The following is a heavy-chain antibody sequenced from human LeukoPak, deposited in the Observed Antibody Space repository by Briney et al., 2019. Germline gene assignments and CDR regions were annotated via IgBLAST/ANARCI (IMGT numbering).Heavy chain of an antibody. V-gene: IGHV3-30*02. CDR3: AKDIAAAGGPCAY. D-gene: IGHD6-13*01. Sequence: QPGGSLRLSCAASGFTFSGYDMNSVRQAPGKGMEWVALIRFEGRDKYYAESVKGRFPISRDNSKNTVFLQMNSLIAEDTAVYYCAKDIAAAGGPCAYWGRGTLVTVSS. CDR1: GFTFSGYD. CDR2: IRFEGRDK. J-gene: IGHJ4*02.